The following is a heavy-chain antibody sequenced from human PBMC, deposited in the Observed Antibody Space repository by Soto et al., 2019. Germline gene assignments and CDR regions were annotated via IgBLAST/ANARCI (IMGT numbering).Heavy chain of an antibody. Sequence: QLQLQESGPGLVKPSETLSLTCTVSGDSINNSGFYWGWIRQPPGKGLEWIGSIFYSGSTYYNSSLQMRVTMSVDTSKNQFSLKLSSVTAADTAVYYCARQRQWLGVLDYWGQGTLVPVSS. CDR3: ARQRQWLGVLDY. V-gene: IGHV4-39*01. J-gene: IGHJ4*02. D-gene: IGHD6-19*01. CDR1: GDSINNSGFY. CDR2: IFYSGST.